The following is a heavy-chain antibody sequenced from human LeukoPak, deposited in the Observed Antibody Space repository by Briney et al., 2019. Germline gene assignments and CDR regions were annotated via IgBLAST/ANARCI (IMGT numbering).Heavy chain of an antibody. D-gene: IGHD1-26*01. CDR2: MYYGGST. CDR1: GGSISSGGFY. CDR3: ARTRSPGSYSPKGPFDY. V-gene: IGHV4-39*07. J-gene: IGHJ4*02. Sequence: SETLSLTCTVSGGSISSGGFYWSWIRRLPGTGLEWIGSMYYGGSTFYSPPLKSRVTISIDTSKNQFSLKLSSVTAADTAVYYCARTRSPGSYSPKGPFDYWGQGTLVTVSS.